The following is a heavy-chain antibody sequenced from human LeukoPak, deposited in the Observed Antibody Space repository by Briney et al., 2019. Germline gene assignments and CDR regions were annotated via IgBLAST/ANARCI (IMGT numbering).Heavy chain of an antibody. CDR2: ISWNSVSV. CDR1: GFTLDDYA. D-gene: IGHD1-26*01. Sequence: PGGSLRLSCAASGFTLDDYAMHWVRQAPGKGLEWVSGISWNSVSVVYADSVKGRFTTSRDDAKNSLYLQMNSLRAEDTAVYYCARLGGSFPPYFDYWGQGTLVTVSS. V-gene: IGHV3-9*01. CDR3: ARLGGSFPPYFDY. J-gene: IGHJ4*02.